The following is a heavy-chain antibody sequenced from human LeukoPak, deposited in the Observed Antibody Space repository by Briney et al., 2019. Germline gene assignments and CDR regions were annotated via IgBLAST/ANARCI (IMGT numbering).Heavy chain of an antibody. Sequence: ASVKVSCKASGYTFTDYFMHWMRQAPGQGLEWMGWVNPKSTGTNIAQKFRGRVTLTSDTSSSTVYMEMSRLTSDDTAVYYCARDVSRIVGYGLDIWGQGTMVTVSS. D-gene: IGHD4-17*01. CDR2: VNPKSTGT. CDR3: ARDVSRIVGYGLDI. CDR1: GYTFTDYF. V-gene: IGHV1-2*02. J-gene: IGHJ3*02.